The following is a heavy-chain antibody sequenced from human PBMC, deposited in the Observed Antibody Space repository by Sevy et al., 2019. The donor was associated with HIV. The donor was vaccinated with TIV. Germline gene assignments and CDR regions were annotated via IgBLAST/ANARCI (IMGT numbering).Heavy chain of an antibody. CDR2: IYTSGST. CDR3: ARGGGAYCGNDCIHAIEC. D-gene: IGHD2-21*02. Sequence: GGSLRLSCAASGLTVSSNYMSWVRQAPGRGLEWVSVIYTSGSTYYADSVKGRFTISRGNSKNTLFLQMNSLRADDTAVYYCARGGGAYCGNDCIHAIECWGLGTLVTVSS. J-gene: IGHJ4*02. V-gene: IGHV3-53*01. CDR1: GLTVSSNY.